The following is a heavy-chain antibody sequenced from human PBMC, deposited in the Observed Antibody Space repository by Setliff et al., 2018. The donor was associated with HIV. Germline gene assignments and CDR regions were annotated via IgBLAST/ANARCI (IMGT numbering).Heavy chain of an antibody. CDR1: GGSIISSSYY. CDR2: LYHDGNI. D-gene: IGHD3-3*01. Sequence: SETLSLTCNVSGGSIISSSYYWGWIRQPPGRGLEWIGSLYHDGNIYYNPSLKSRVTILEDTSKNHISLSLTSVTAEDTAVYFCGRIYYDFWSGQTDVWDKGTAVTVSS. J-gene: IGHJ6*04. CDR3: GRIYYDFWSGQTDV. V-gene: IGHV4-39*02.